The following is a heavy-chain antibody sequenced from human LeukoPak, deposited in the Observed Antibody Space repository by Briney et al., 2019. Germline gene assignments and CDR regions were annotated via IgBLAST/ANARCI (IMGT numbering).Heavy chain of an antibody. D-gene: IGHD2-2*01. CDR2: ISAYNGNT. Sequence: ASVKVSCKASGYTFTSYGISWVRQAPGQGLEWMGWISAYNGNTNYAQKLQGRVTMTTDTSTSTAYMELRSLRSEDTAVYYCARSPPDIVVVPAAMRGAFDIWGQGTMVTVS. J-gene: IGHJ3*02. CDR3: ARSPPDIVVVPAAMRGAFDI. CDR1: GYTFTSYG. V-gene: IGHV1-18*01.